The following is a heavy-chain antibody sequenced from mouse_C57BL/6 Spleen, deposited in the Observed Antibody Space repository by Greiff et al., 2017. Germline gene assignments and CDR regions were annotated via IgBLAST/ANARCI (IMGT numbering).Heavy chain of an antibody. CDR3: AREGMLEV. V-gene: IGHV1-64*01. CDR2: IHPNSGST. CDR1: GYTFTSYW. J-gene: IGHJ2*01. Sequence: VQLQQPGAELVKPGASVKLSCKASGYTFTSYWMHWVKQRPGQGLEWIGMIHPNSGSTNYNEKFKSKDTLTVDKSSSTAYMQLGSLTSEDSAVYYCAREGMLEVWGQGTTLTVSS.